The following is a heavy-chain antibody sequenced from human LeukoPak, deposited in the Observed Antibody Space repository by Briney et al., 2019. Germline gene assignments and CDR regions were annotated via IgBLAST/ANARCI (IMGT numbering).Heavy chain of an antibody. Sequence: SVKVSCKASGGTFSSYAISWVRQAPGQGLEWMGGIIPIFGTAHYAQKFQGRVTITTDESTSTAYVELSSLRSGDTAVYYCARERGVVLMVYAPNTGLFDPWGQGTLVTVSS. CDR2: IIPIFGTA. V-gene: IGHV1-69*05. J-gene: IGHJ5*02. CDR1: GGTFSSYA. CDR3: ARERGVVLMVYAPNTGLFDP. D-gene: IGHD2-8*01.